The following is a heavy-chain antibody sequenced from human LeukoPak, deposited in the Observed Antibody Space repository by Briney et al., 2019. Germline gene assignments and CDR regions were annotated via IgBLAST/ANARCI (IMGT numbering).Heavy chain of an antibody. V-gene: IGHV4-31*03. Sequence: SETLFLTCTVSGGSISSGGYYWSWIRQHPGKGLEWIGYIYYSGSTYYNPSLKSRVTISVDTSKNQFSLKLSSVTAADTAVYYCARDRIVVVPAATRHYYYYYGMDVWGQGTTVTVSS. CDR2: IYYSGST. CDR3: ARDRIVVVPAATRHYYYYYGMDV. CDR1: GGSISSGGYY. D-gene: IGHD2-2*01. J-gene: IGHJ6*02.